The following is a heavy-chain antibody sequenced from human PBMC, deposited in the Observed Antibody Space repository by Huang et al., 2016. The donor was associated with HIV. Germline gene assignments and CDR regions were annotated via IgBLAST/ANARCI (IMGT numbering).Heavy chain of an antibody. CDR1: GFTFRDHP. J-gene: IGHJ4*02. V-gene: IGHV3-30*14. D-gene: IGHD6-19*01. Sequence: QVQLVESGGGVVQPGRSLRLSCAVSGFTFRDHPMHWVRQAPGKGLEWVAVISLDGRNKFYADFVRGRVTIARDNSKNILYLQLNSLTPADTSIYYCARDTTTVAGLDFWGQGALVTVSS. CDR3: ARDTTTVAGLDF. CDR2: ISLDGRNK.